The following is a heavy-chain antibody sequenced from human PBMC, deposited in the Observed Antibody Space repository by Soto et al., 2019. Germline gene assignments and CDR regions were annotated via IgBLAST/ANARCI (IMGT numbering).Heavy chain of an antibody. J-gene: IGHJ4*02. CDR1: GGSFTSNNW. Sequence: PSQTLSLTCAVSGGSFTSNNWWTWVRQPPGQGLEWIGEIYRTGSTNYNPSLKSRVTISLDKSENQFSLKVTALTAADTAVYYCASRDPGTSVDYWGQGTLVTVSS. CDR3: ASRDPGTSVDY. V-gene: IGHV4-4*02. CDR2: IYRTGST. D-gene: IGHD1-7*01.